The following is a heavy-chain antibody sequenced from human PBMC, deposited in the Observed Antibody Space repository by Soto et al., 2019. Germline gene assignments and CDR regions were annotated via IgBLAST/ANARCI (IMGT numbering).Heavy chain of an antibody. CDR1: GFTFSNYA. CDR3: AGVYYGGDSVNNC. CDR2: TSYDGTNK. V-gene: IGHV3-30-3*01. J-gene: IGHJ4*02. Sequence: GGSLRLSCAGSGFTFSNYALSWVRQAPGKGLEWVAATSYDGTNKYYADSVKGRFIISRDNSQNTLDLQMNTLRPEDTAVYYCAGVYYGGDSVNNCWGQGSQVT. D-gene: IGHD4-17*01.